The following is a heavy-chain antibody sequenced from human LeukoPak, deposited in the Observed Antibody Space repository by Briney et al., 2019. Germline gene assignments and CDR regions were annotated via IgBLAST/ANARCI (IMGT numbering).Heavy chain of an antibody. J-gene: IGHJ5*02. D-gene: IGHD2-2*01. CDR1: GGSFSGYY. V-gene: IGHV4-34*01. Sequence: SETLSLTCAVYGGSFSGYYWSWIRQPPGKGLEWIGEINHSGSTNYNPSLESRVTISVDTSKNQFSLKLSSVTAADTAVYYCARSFRYCSSTSCRRFWFDPWGQGTLVTVSS. CDR2: INHSGST. CDR3: ARSFRYCSSTSCRRFWFDP.